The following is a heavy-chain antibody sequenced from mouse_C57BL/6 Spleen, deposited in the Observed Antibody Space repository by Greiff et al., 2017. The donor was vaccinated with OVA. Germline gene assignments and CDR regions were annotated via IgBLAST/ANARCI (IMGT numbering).Heavy chain of an antibody. Sequence: QVQLQQPGAELVKPGASVKLSCKASGYTFTSYWMQWVKQRPGQGLEWIGEIDPSDSYTNYNQKFKGKATLTVDTSSSTAYMQLSSLTSEDSAVYYGASRYYGYDAWFAYWGQGTLVTVSA. V-gene: IGHV1-50*01. J-gene: IGHJ3*01. CDR2: IDPSDSYT. D-gene: IGHD2-2*01. CDR1: GYTFTSYW. CDR3: ASRYYGYDAWFAY.